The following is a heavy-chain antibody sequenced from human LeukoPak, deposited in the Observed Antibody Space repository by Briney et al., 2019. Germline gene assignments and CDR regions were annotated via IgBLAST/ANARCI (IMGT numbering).Heavy chain of an antibody. V-gene: IGHV3-30*02. J-gene: IGHJ4*02. D-gene: IGHD3-22*01. CDR2: IRYDGGNK. CDR3: AKDRVAGSSGPYYFDY. Sequence: GGTLRLSCAASGFTFSSYGMHWVRQAPGKGLEWVAFIRYDGGNKYYADSVKGRFTISRDNSKNTLYLQMNSLRAEDTAVYYCAKDRVAGSSGPYYFDYWGQGTLVTVSS. CDR1: GFTFSSYG.